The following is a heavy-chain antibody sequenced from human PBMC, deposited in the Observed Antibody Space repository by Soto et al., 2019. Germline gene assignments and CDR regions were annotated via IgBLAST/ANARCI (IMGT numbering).Heavy chain of an antibody. V-gene: IGHV1-24*01. D-gene: IGHD3-3*01. CDR3: ATVATSLRFLEWLSPPLFDY. J-gene: IGHJ4*02. CDR2: FDPEDGET. CDR1: GYTLTELS. Sequence: GASVKVSCKVSGYTLTELSMHWVRQAPGKGLEWMGGFDPEDGETIYAQKFQGRVTMTEDTSTDTAYMELSSLRSEDTAVYYCATVATSLRFLEWLSPPLFDYWGQGTLVTVSS.